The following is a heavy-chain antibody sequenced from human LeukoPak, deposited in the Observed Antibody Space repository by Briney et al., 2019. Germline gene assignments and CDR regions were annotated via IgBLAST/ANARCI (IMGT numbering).Heavy chain of an antibody. J-gene: IGHJ3*02. Sequence: PSETLSLTCAVYGGSFSGYYWSWIRQPPGKGLEWIGYIYYSGSTNYNPSLKSRVTISVDTSKNQFSLKLSSVTAADTAVYYCARALPYDYVWGSYRLQDAFDIWGQGTMVTVSS. CDR3: ARALPYDYVWGSYRLQDAFDI. D-gene: IGHD3-16*02. V-gene: IGHV4-59*01. CDR1: GGSFSGYY. CDR2: IYYSGST.